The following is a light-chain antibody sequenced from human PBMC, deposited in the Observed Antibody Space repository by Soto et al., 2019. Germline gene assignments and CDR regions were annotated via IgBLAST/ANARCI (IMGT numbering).Light chain of an antibody. V-gene: IGKV1-39*01. CDR3: QQTYSDIS. Sequence: DVRMTQSQSSLSASVGYTIPITCRASRTINTYLNWFQQKPGEPPRLLIYGASTLHDGVPSRFSGSGSGADFTLTISGLQPEDFASYHCQQTYSDISFGGGTKVDIK. J-gene: IGKJ4*01. CDR1: RTINTY. CDR2: GAS.